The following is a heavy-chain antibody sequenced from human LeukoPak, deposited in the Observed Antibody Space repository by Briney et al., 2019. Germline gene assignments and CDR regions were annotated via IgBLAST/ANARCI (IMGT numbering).Heavy chain of an antibody. V-gene: IGHV3-21*01. J-gene: IGHJ4*02. CDR3: ARQVSGYGSGSFYFDY. CDR1: GFTFSEYS. CDR2: ISTSSSHI. D-gene: IGHD3-10*01. Sequence: NPGGSLRLSCAASGFTFSEYSMNWVRQAPGKGLEWVSFISTSSSHIYYGDSVKGRFTISRDNARNSVSLQMNSLRAEDTAVYYCARQVSGYGSGSFYFDYWGQGMLVTVSS.